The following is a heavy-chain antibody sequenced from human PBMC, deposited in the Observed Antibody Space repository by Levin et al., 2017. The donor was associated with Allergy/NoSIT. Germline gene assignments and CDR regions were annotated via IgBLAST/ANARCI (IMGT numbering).Heavy chain of an antibody. CDR3: ARACGGDCSLVFDY. CDR1: GFTFSNYW. CDR2: INSDGSTT. D-gene: IGHD2-21*02. Sequence: SCAVSGFTFSNYWMHWVRQAPGKGLVWVSRINSDGSTTSYADSVKGRFTISSDNAKNTVYLQMNSLRAEETAVYYCARACGGDCSLVFDYWGQGTLVTVAA. J-gene: IGHJ4*02. V-gene: IGHV3-74*01.